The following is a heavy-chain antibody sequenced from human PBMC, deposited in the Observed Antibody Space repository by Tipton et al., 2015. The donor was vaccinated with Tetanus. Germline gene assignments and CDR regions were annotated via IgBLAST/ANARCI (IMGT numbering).Heavy chain of an antibody. CDR1: GISFRGYP. J-gene: IGHJ4*02. D-gene: IGHD2-2*02. CDR2: IAGTAGST. Sequence: SLRLSCVASGISFRGYPMAWVRQAPGKGLEWIAGIAGTAGSTYYRDSVRGRFTVSRDNSKDTLYLQMNSLRAEDTGIYYCASPVRAHLYAFDYWGQGSLVTVSS. V-gene: IGHV3-23*01. CDR3: ASPVRAHLYAFDY.